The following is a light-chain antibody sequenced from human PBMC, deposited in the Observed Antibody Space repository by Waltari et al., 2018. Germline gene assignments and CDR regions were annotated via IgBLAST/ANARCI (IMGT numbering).Light chain of an antibody. CDR2: KAS. V-gene: IGKV1-5*03. J-gene: IGKJ1*01. Sequence: DIHMTQFPSPPSASVGDRVTITLRASQGISSWFVWYQQKPGKAPKLLIYKASSLESGVPARFSGSGSGTEFTLTISSLQPDDVATYYCQQYNSYSRTFGQGTKVEIK. CDR1: QGISSW. CDR3: QQYNSYSRT.